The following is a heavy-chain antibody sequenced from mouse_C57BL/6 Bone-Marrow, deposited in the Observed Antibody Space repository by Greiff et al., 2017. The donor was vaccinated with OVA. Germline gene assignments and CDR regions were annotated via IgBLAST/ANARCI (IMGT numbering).Heavy chain of an antibody. V-gene: IGHV5-17*01. CDR3: ARYDYDGSFDY. D-gene: IGHD2-4*01. J-gene: IGHJ2*01. CDR1: GFTFSDYG. Sequence: DVKLVESGGGLVKPGGSLKLSCAASGFTFSDYGMHWVRQAPEKGLEWVAYISSGSSTIYYADTVKGRFTISRDNAKNTLFLQMTSLRSEDTAMYYCARYDYDGSFDYWGQGTTLTVSS. CDR2: ISSGSSTI.